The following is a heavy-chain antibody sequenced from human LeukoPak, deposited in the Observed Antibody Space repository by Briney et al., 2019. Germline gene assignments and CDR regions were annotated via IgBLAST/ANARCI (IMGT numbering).Heavy chain of an antibody. CDR1: GGSFSGYW. Sequence: SETLSLTCAAYGGSFSGYWWSWIRQPPGKGLEWIGEINHSGNTNYNPSLKSRVTISVDTSKNHFSLKLSSVTAADTAVYYCIRNFDYWGQGTLVTVSS. CDR3: IRNFDY. J-gene: IGHJ4*02. V-gene: IGHV4-34*01. CDR2: INHSGNT.